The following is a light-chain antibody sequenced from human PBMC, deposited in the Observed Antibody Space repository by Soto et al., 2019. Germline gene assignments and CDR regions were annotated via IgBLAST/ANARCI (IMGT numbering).Light chain of an antibody. V-gene: IGLV1-51*01. CDR1: SSNIGGNS. J-gene: IGLJ1*01. CDR3: GSWDSSLSAYV. Sequence: QSLLTQPPSVSAAPGQKFTISCSGSSSNIGGNSVSWYQQLPGTAPKLLIYDDNNLPSVIPDRFSGSKSGTSATLGITGFQTGDEADYYCGSWDSSLSAYVFGTGTKVTVL. CDR2: DDN.